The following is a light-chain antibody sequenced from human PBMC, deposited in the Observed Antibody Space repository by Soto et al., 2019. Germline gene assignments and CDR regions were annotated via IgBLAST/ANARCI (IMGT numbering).Light chain of an antibody. CDR2: RNN. J-gene: IGLJ1*01. CDR3: AAWDDSLSGYV. CDR1: SSNIGSNF. V-gene: IGLV1-47*01. Sequence: QSALTQPPSASGTPGQRVTVSCSGSSSNIGSNFVYWYQQLPGTALKLLIYRNNQRPSGVPDRFSGSKSGTSASLAISGLRFEDEADYYCAAWDDSLSGYVFGTGTKVTVL.